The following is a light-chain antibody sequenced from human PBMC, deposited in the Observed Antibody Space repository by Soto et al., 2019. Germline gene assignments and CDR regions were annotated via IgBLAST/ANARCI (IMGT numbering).Light chain of an antibody. CDR1: QSVSSY. V-gene: IGKV3-11*01. CDR3: QQRSNWPRT. CDR2: DAF. J-gene: IGKJ1*01. Sequence: EIVLTQSPATLSLSPGARATLSCRASQSVSSYLAWYQQKPGQAPRLLIYDAFNRATGIPARFSGSGSETDFTLTISTLESEDFAVYYCQQRSNWPRTFGQGTKVDIK.